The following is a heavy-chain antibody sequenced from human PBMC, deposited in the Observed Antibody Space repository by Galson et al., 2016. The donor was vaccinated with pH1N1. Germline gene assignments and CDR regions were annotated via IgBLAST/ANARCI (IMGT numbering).Heavy chain of an antibody. CDR1: GGSISSRY. CDR2: FYDSGST. V-gene: IGHV4-38-2*02. CDR3: AKMARTSGPDSEYYFDF. Sequence: LTCTVPGGSISSRYWGWIRQAPGRGLEWIGSFYDSGSTTYYKSSLKSRVAISVDTSKNQFSLRLSSMTAADTAVYYCAKMARTSGPDSEYYFDFWGQGMLVTVSS. J-gene: IGHJ4*02. D-gene: IGHD1-1*01.